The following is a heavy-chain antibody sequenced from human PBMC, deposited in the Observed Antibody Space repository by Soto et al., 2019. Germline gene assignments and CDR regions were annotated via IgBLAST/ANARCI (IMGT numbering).Heavy chain of an antibody. CDR1: GFTVRSYA. CDR2: ISGSGGST. D-gene: IGHD4-17*01. CDR3: AKDLDYGDYGGGIYFDY. V-gene: IGHV3-23*01. Sequence: GGSLRLSCAASGFTVRSYAMSGVRQAPGKGLEWVSAISGSGGSTYYADSVKGRFTISRDNSKNTLYLQMNSLRAEDTAVYYCAKDLDYGDYGGGIYFDYWGQGTLVTVSS. J-gene: IGHJ4*02.